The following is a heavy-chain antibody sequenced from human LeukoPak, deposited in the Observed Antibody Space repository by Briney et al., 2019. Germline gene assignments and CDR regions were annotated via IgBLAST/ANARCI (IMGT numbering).Heavy chain of an antibody. V-gene: IGHV3-21*01. CDR3: ARAIWESTGYYFDY. Sequence: GGSLRPSCAASGFSFSSYSMNWVRQAPGTGLEWVSCISTSSSYIYYADSVKGRFTISRDNAKKSLYLQMNSLRAEDTAVYYCARAIWESTGYYFDYWGQGTLVTVSS. CDR2: ISTSSSYI. J-gene: IGHJ4*02. CDR1: GFSFSSYS. D-gene: IGHD3-22*01.